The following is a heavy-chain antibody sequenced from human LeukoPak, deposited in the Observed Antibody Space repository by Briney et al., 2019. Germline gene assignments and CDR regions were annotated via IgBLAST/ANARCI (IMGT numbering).Heavy chain of an antibody. CDR1: GFTFSSYS. CDR3: ARDSVRYYGMDV. CDR2: ISSSSSYI. V-gene: IGHV3-21*01. D-gene: IGHD6-19*01. Sequence: GGSLRLSCAASGFTFSSYSMNWVRQAPGKGLEWVSSISSSSSYIYYADSVKGRFTISRDNAKNSLYLEMNSLRAEDTAVYYCARDSVRYYGMDVWGQGTTVTVSS. J-gene: IGHJ6*02.